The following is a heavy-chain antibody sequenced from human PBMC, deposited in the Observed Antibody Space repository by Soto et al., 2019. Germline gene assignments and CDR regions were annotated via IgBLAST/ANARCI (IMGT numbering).Heavy chain of an antibody. J-gene: IGHJ3*02. Sequence: ASVKVSCKASGGTFSSYTSSWVRQAPVQGLEWMGRIIPILGIANYAQKFQGRVTITADKSTSTAYMELSSLRSEDTAVYYCARGGSYCSSTSCLGIWGQGTMVTVSS. CDR3: ARGGSYCSSTSCLGI. CDR1: GGTFSSYT. D-gene: IGHD2-2*01. V-gene: IGHV1-69*02. CDR2: IIPILGIA.